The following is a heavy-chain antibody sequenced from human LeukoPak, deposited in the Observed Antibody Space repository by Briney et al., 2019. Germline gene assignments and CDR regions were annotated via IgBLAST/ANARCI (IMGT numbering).Heavy chain of an antibody. Sequence: GGSLRLSCAASGFTFSSSAMRWVRQAPGKALEWVSAISASGSSTYYADSVKGQFIISRDNSKNTLYLQMNSLRAEDTAVYYRATWNGVLPVEDYWGQGTLVTVSS. CDR1: GFTFSSSA. CDR3: ATWNGVLPVEDY. D-gene: IGHD2-2*01. J-gene: IGHJ4*02. CDR2: ISASGSST. V-gene: IGHV3-23*01.